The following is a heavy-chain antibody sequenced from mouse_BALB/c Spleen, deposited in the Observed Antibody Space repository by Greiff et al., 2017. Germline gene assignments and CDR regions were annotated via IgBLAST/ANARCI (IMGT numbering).Heavy chain of an antibody. CDR1: GFTFSSYV. CDR3: ARDPITTVVAKDWYFDV. CDR2: ISSGGSYT. Sequence: EVHLVESGGGLVKPGGSLKLSCAASGFTFSSYVMSWVRQSPEKRLEWVAEISSGGSYTYYPDTVTGRFTISRDNAKNTLYLEMSSLRSEDTAMYYCARDPITTVVAKDWYFDVWGAGTTVTVSS. V-gene: IGHV5-9-4*01. J-gene: IGHJ1*01. D-gene: IGHD1-1*01.